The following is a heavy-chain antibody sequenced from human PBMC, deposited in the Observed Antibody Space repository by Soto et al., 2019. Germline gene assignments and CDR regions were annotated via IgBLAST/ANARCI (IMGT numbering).Heavy chain of an antibody. CDR1: GFTFSNYA. V-gene: IGHV3-23*01. Sequence: EVQLLDSGGGLVQPGGSLRLSCAASGFTFSNYAMSRVRQAPGKGLEWVSSISGSGSTTYYTDSVKGRFTISRDNSKSTLSLQMDSLRAEDTAIYYCAKTAAPRGAYYFDYWGQGTLLTVSS. J-gene: IGHJ4*02. CDR3: AKTAAPRGAYYFDY. D-gene: IGHD2-2*01. CDR2: ISGSGSTT.